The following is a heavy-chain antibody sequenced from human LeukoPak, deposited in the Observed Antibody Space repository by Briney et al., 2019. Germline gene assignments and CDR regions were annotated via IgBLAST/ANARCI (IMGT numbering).Heavy chain of an antibody. Sequence: ASVKVSCKASGYTFTGYYMHWVRQAPGQGLEWKGWINPNSGGTNYAQKFQGRVTMTRDTSISTAYMELSRLRSDDTAVYYCARAYCGGDCYSPTYYFDYWGQGTLVTVSS. CDR1: GYTFTGYY. J-gene: IGHJ4*02. V-gene: IGHV1-2*02. CDR3: ARAYCGGDCYSPTYYFDY. CDR2: INPNSGGT. D-gene: IGHD2-21*02.